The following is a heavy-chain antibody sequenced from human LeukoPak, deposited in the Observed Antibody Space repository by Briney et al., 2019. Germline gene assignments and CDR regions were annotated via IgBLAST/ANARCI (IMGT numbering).Heavy chain of an antibody. CDR1: GGSISSYY. CDR2: IYTSGST. D-gene: IGHD3-3*01. V-gene: IGHV4-4*07. CDR3: ARSRGGPSGYVNWFDP. J-gene: IGHJ5*02. Sequence: SETLSLTCTVSGGSISSYYWSWIRQPAGKGLEWIGRIYTSGSTNYNPSLKSRVTMSVDTSKNQFSLKLSSVSAADTAVYYCARSRGGPSGYVNWFDPWGQGTLVTVSS.